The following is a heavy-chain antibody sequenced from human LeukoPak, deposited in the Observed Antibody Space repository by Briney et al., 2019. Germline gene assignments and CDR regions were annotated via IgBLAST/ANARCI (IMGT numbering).Heavy chain of an antibody. D-gene: IGHD3-22*01. CDR1: GDTVSRNTAA. V-gene: IGHV6-1*01. J-gene: IGHJ3*02. CDR3: ARQEIEVDDAFDI. Sequence: SQTLSLTYAISGDTVSRNTAAWNWIRQSPSRGLEWLGRTYHRSKWYNDYAVSVKSRITVNPDTSKNQFSLQLKSVTPEDTAVYFCARQEIEVDDAFDIWGQGTMVTVSS. CDR2: TYHRSKWYN.